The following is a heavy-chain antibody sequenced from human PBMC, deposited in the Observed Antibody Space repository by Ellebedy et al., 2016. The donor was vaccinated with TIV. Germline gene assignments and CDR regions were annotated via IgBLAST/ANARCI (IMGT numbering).Heavy chain of an antibody. CDR1: GFTFTSSA. Sequence: AASVKVSCKASGFTFTSSAMHWVRQAPGQRLEWMGWINAGNGNTKYSQKFQGRVTITRDTSALTAYMELSSLRSEDTAVYYCARGVYAMGNFDYWGQGTLVTVSS. CDR3: ARGVYAMGNFDY. V-gene: IGHV1-3*01. CDR2: INAGNGNT. D-gene: IGHD2-8*01. J-gene: IGHJ4*02.